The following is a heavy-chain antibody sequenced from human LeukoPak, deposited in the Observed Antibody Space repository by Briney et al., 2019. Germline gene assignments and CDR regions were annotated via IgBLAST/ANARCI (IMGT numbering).Heavy chain of an antibody. D-gene: IGHD2-2*01. CDR2: IYYSGST. V-gene: IGHV4-39*01. Sequence: SETLSLPCTVSGGSISSSSYYWGRIRQPPGKGLEWIGIIYYSGSTYYNPSLKSRLTISVDTSKNQFSLKLSSVTATDTAVYYCARRGYCSSTSCYEYWFDPWGQGTLVTVSS. CDR3: ARRGYCSSTSCYEYWFDP. CDR1: GGSISSSSYY. J-gene: IGHJ5*02.